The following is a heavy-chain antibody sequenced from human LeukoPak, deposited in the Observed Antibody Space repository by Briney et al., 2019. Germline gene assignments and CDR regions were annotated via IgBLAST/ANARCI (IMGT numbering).Heavy chain of an antibody. CDR3: ARDGAPLYYYYYMDV. J-gene: IGHJ6*03. CDR2: ISYDGSNK. V-gene: IGHV3-30-3*01. D-gene: IGHD3-16*01. CDR1: GFTFSSYA. Sequence: GGSLRLSCAASGFTFSSYAMHWVRQAPGRGLEWVAVISYDGSNKYYADSVKGRFTISRDNSKNTLYLQMNSLRAEDTAVYYCARDGAPLYYYYYMDVWGKGTTVTVSS.